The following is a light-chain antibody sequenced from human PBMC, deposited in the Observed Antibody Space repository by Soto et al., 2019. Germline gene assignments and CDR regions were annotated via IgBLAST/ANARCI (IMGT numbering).Light chain of an antibody. V-gene: IGLV2-8*01. Sequence: QSALTQPPSASGSPGQSVTISCTGTSSDVGGYNYVSWYQQHPGKAPKLIIYDVSKRPSGVPDRFSGSKSGNTASLTVSGLQAEDEADYYCSSYAGRNNFVVFGGGTKVTVL. CDR3: SSYAGRNNFVV. CDR2: DVS. CDR1: SSDVGGYNY. J-gene: IGLJ2*01.